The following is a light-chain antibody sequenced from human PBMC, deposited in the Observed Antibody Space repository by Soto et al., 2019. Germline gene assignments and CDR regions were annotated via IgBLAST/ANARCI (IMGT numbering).Light chain of an antibody. CDR2: EVS. CDR1: SSDVGGYNY. J-gene: IGLJ2*01. CDR3: SSFAGSNTV. V-gene: IGLV2-8*01. Sequence: QSVLTQPPSASGSPGQSVTISCTGTSSDVGGYNYVSWYQHHPGKAPKLMIYEVSKRPSGVPDRFSGSKSGNTASLTVSGLQADDEANYYCSSFAGSNTVFGGGTKVTVL.